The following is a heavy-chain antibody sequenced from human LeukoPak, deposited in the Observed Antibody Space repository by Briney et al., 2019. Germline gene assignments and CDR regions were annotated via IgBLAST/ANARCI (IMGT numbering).Heavy chain of an antibody. D-gene: IGHD1-26*01. CDR2: HKSKTDGGKT. J-gene: IGHJ4*02. CDR1: GFTFSNPW. CDR3: TTELIVGATHFDY. Sequence: GGSLRLSRAASGFTFSNPWMSWVRPAPGKGLEWVGRHKSKTDGGKTDYAAPVKGRFTISRDDSKNTLYLQMNSLKTEDTAVYYCTTELIVGATHFDYWGQGTLVTVSS. V-gene: IGHV3-15*01.